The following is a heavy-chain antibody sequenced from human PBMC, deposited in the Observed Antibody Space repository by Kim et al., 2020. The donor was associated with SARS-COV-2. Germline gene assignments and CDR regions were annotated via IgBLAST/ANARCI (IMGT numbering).Heavy chain of an antibody. Sequence: ASVKVSCKASGYTFTSYGISWVRQAPGQGLEWMGWISTSIDGYQVYGQKFRGTFTMTRDTSTNTVYMEMRSLGSDDTAFYYCARDRGTKPDDFEIWGQGTLVTVSS. CDR3: ARDRGTKPDDFEI. J-gene: IGHJ3*02. D-gene: IGHD1-26*01. CDR2: ISTSIDGYQ. V-gene: IGHV1-18*01. CDR1: GYTFTSYG.